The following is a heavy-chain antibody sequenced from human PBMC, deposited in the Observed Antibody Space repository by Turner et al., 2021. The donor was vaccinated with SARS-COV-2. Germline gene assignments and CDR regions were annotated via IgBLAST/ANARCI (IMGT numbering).Heavy chain of an antibody. V-gene: IGHV1-18*04. J-gene: IGHJ3*02. Sequence: QVQLVQSGAEVKKPGASVKVSCKASGYTFTSYGISWVRQTPGQGLEWMGWISAYNGNTNYAQKLQGRVTMTTDTSTSTAYMELRSLRSDDTALYYCARYIRGDGAALAFDIWGQGTMVTISS. CDR2: ISAYNGNT. CDR1: GYTFTSYG. CDR3: ARYIRGDGAALAFDI. D-gene: IGHD1-26*01.